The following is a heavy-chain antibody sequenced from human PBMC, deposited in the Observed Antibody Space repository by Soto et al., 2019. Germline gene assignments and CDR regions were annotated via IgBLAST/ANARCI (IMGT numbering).Heavy chain of an antibody. CDR2: ISGSGGST. CDR1: GFTFSSYA. D-gene: IGHD6-19*01. J-gene: IGHJ6*03. V-gene: IGHV3-23*01. CDR3: AKDQEQWLVQDYYYYYMDV. Sequence: GGSLRLSCAASGFTFSSYAMSWVRQAPGKGLEWVSAISGSGGSTYYADSVKGRFTISRDNSKNTLYLQMNSLRAEDTAVYYCAKDQEQWLVQDYYYYYMDVWGKGTTVTVSS.